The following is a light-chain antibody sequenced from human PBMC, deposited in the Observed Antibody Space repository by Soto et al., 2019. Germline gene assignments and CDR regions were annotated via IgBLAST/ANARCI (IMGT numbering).Light chain of an antibody. V-gene: IGKV1-9*01. Sequence: DIQLTQSPSFLSASVGDRVTITCRASQGISSYLAWYQQKPGKAPKLLIYAASTLQSGVPSRFSGSGSGTEFPLHISSLQPEGFATYYCQQLNSYPYTFGQGTKLEIK. CDR2: AAS. CDR1: QGISSY. J-gene: IGKJ2*01. CDR3: QQLNSYPYT.